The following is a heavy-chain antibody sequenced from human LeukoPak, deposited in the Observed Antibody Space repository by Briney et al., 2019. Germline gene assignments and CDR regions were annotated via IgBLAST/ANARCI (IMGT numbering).Heavy chain of an antibody. CDR3: ARHTGALVAAAGPGIDY. CDR2: IYYSGNT. J-gene: IGHJ4*02. Sequence: PSETLSLTCTVSGYSISSGYSWGWVRQPPGEGLEWIGTIYYSGNTYYNPSLTSRVTISVDTPKNQFSLKLSSVPAADRAVYYCARHTGALVAAAGPGIDYCGQGTLDTVSS. D-gene: IGHD6-13*01. CDR1: GYSISSGYS. V-gene: IGHV4-38-2*02.